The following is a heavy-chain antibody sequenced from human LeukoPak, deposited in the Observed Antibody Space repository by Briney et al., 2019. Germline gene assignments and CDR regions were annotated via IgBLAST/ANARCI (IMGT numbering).Heavy chain of an antibody. J-gene: IGHJ4*02. CDR1: GGSISSNNW. CDR3: AREISYGDYVPSFDY. CDR2: IYHSGSA. V-gene: IGHV4-4*02. D-gene: IGHD4-17*01. Sequence: PSGTLSLTCAVSGGSISSNNWWSWVRQPPGKGLEFIGEIYHSGSANYNPSLKSRVTMSVDTSKNQFTLKLSSVTAADTAVYYCAREISYGDYVPSFDYWGQGTLVTVSS.